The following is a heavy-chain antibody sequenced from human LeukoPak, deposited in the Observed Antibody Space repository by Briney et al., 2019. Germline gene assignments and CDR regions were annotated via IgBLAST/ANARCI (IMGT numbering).Heavy chain of an antibody. Sequence: GASVKVSCKASGYTFTSYGISWVRQAPGQGLEWMGWISAYNGNTNYAQKLQGRVTMTTDTSTSTAYMELRNLRSDDTAVYYCARDNLQAAAGPSFDYWGQGTLVTVSS. CDR1: GYTFTSYG. CDR2: ISAYNGNT. J-gene: IGHJ4*02. CDR3: ARDNLQAAAGPSFDY. D-gene: IGHD6-13*01. V-gene: IGHV1-18*01.